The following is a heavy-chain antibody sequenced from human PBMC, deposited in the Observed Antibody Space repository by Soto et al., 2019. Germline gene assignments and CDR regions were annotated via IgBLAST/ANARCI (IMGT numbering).Heavy chain of an antibody. J-gene: IGHJ4*02. CDR3: ARAVGDPLYYLDY. D-gene: IGHD2-21*02. V-gene: IGHV4-59*08. CDR1: SDSISSYY. CDR2: TDYSGNT. Sequence: QVQLQESGPGLVRPSETLSLTCTVSSDSISSYYWIWIRQSPGKGLELIGYTDYSGNTNYNPSLKSRVTISGDTSKNQFSLRRSSVTAADTAVYYCARAVGDPLYYLDYWGQGTLVTVSS.